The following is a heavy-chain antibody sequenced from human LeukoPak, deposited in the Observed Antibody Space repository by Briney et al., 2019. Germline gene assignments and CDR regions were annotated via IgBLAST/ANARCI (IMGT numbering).Heavy chain of an antibody. D-gene: IGHD2-15*01. V-gene: IGHV3-48*01. CDR1: GFTFSSYK. Sequence: GGSLRLSCAASGFTFSSYKMNWVRQAPGKGLEWVSFISSSSSAIYYADSVKGRFTISRDNPKNLLYLRMNSLIVEDTAVYYCARDGRLDYWGQGTLVTVSS. CDR2: ISSSSSAI. CDR3: ARDGRLDY. J-gene: IGHJ4*02.